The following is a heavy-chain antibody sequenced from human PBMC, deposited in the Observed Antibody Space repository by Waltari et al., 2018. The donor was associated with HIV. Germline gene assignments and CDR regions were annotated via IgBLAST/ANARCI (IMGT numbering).Heavy chain of an antibody. Sequence: EVQLVESGGGLVQPGGSLRLSCAASGFTFSSYCLCWVRQATGKGLEWVANIKQDGSEKYYVDSVKGRFTISRDNAKNSLYLQMNSLRAEDTAVYYCASEYYDSSGYYYEWGQGTLVTVSS. CDR3: ASEYYDSSGYYYE. CDR1: GFTFSSYC. D-gene: IGHD3-22*01. J-gene: IGHJ4*02. CDR2: IKQDGSEK. V-gene: IGHV3-7*01.